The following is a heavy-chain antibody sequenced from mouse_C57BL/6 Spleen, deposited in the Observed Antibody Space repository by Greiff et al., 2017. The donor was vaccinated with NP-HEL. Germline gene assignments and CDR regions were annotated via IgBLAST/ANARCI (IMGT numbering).Heavy chain of an antibody. CDR1: GYAFSSYW. V-gene: IGHV1-80*01. CDR3: ARSYDGYLYAMDY. CDR2: IYPGDGDT. D-gene: IGHD2-3*01. J-gene: IGHJ4*01. Sequence: QVQLQQSGAELVKPGASVKISCKASGYAFSSYWMNWVKQRPGKGLEWIGQIYPGDGDTNYNGKFKGKATLTADKSSSTAYMQLSSLTSEDSAFYFCARSYDGYLYAMDYWGQGTSVTVSS.